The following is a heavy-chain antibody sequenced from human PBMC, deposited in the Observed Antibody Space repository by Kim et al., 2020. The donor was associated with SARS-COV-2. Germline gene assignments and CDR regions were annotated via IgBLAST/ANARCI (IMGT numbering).Heavy chain of an antibody. D-gene: IGHD3-22*01. Sequence: QKCQGRFTSTRDTSESTAYMDLSSLRSEDTAVYYCARDYYDSSGYRTIDYWGQGTLVTVSS. J-gene: IGHJ4*02. V-gene: IGHV1-3*01. CDR3: ARDYYDSSGYRTIDY.